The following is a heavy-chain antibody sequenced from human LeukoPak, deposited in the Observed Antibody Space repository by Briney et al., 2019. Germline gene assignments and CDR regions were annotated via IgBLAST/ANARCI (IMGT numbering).Heavy chain of an antibody. D-gene: IGHD2-8*01. CDR1: GFTFSSYA. CDR3: AKDLVYALDY. V-gene: IGHV3-30*18. CDR2: ISYDGSNK. J-gene: IGHJ4*02. Sequence: GGSLRLSCAASGFTFSSYAMSWVRQAPGKGLEWVAVISYDGSNKYYADSVKGRFTISRDNSKNTLYLQMNSLRAEDTAVYYCAKDLVYALDYWGQGTLVTVSS.